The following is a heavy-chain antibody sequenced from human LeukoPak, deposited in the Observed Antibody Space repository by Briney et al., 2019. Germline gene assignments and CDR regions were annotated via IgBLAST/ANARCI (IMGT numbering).Heavy chain of an antibody. Sequence: ETLSLTCTVSGGSISSGGYYWSWIRQPPGKGLEWIGYIYYSGSTNYNPSLKSRVTISVDTSKNQFSLKLSSVTAADTAVYYCARTPLGYCSSTSCYGSWFDPWGQGTLVTVSS. CDR3: ARTPLGYCSSTSCYGSWFDP. CDR1: GGSISSGGYY. V-gene: IGHV4-61*08. CDR2: IYYSGST. J-gene: IGHJ5*02. D-gene: IGHD2-2*01.